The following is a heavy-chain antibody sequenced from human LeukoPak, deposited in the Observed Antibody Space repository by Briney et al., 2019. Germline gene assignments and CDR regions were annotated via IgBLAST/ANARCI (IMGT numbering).Heavy chain of an antibody. CDR3: TTDRVARLSVDY. Sequence: PGGSLRLSCAASGFTFSSYAMSWVRQAPGKGLEWVGRIRSETDGGTPDYATPVKGRFTISRHDSKNTLYLQMNSLKTEDTAVYYCTTDRVARLSVDYWGQGTLVTVSS. V-gene: IGHV3-15*01. CDR1: GFTFSSYA. CDR2: IRSETDGGTP. D-gene: IGHD3-16*02. J-gene: IGHJ4*02.